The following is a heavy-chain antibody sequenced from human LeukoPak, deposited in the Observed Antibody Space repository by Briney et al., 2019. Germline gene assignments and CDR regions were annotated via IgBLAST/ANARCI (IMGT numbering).Heavy chain of an antibody. V-gene: IGHV3-74*01. Sequence: PGGSLRLSCAASGFTFSSYWMHWVRQAPGKGLVWISRINSDGSGTSYADSVKGRFTISRDNAKNTLYLQMNSLGAEDTAVYYCARADDGANSWVNYWGQGTLVTVSS. CDR1: GFTFSSYW. J-gene: IGHJ4*02. D-gene: IGHD4-23*01. CDR2: INSDGSGT. CDR3: ARADDGANSWVNY.